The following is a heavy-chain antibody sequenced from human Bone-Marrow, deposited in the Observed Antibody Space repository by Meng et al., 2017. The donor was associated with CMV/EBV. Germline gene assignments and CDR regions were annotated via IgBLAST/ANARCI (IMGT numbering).Heavy chain of an antibody. CDR3: VRHIIVVPGRGYGVDV. CDR1: GHSISSDYF. V-gene: IGHV4-38-2*01. Sequence: SETLSLTSRVSGHSISSDYFWGWVRQPPGKGLEWIGINDSGSTYYNSSLKSRVAISVDTSGTQFSLTLSSVTAADTAVYYCVRHIIVVPGRGYGVDVWGQGTTVTVSS. J-gene: IGHJ6*02. D-gene: IGHD2-2*01. CDR2: INDSGST.